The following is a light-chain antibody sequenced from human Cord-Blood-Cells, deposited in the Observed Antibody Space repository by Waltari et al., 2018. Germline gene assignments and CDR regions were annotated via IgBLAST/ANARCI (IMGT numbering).Light chain of an antibody. CDR1: QSVLYSSNNKNY. V-gene: IGKV4-1*01. CDR2: WAS. Sequence: DIVMTQSPDSLAVSLGERATINCKSSQSVLYSSNNKNYLAWYQQKPGQPPKLRIYWASTRESGVPDRFSGSGSGTDFTLTISSLQAEDVAVYYCQQYYSTPFTFGPGTKVDNK. CDR3: QQYYSTPFT. J-gene: IGKJ3*01.